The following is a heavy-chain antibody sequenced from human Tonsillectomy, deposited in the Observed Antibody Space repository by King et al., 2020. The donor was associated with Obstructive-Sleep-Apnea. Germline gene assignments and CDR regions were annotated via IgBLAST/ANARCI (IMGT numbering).Heavy chain of an antibody. CDR1: GGSISSSSYY. CDR2: IYYSGST. Sequence: LQLQESGPGLVKPSETLSLTCTVSGGSISSSSYYWGWIRQPPGKGLEWIGSIYYSGSTYYNPSLKSRVTISVDTSKNQFSLKLSSVTAADTAVYYCARGRYFDLLSPDYWGQGTLVTVSS. J-gene: IGHJ4*02. D-gene: IGHD3-9*01. CDR3: ARGRYFDLLSPDY. V-gene: IGHV4-39*07.